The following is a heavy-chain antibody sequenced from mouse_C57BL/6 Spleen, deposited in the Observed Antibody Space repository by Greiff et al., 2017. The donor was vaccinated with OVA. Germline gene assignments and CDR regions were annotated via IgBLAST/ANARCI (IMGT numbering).Heavy chain of an antibody. D-gene: IGHD3-2*02. Sequence: QVQLQQPGAELVMPGASVKLSCKASGYTFTSYWMHWVKQRPGQGLEWIGEIDPSDSYTNYNQKFKGKSTLTVDKSSSTAYMQLSSLTSEDSAVYYCARWGAQASPDYWGQGTTLTVSS. CDR1: GYTFTSYW. CDR3: ARWGAQASPDY. V-gene: IGHV1-69*01. J-gene: IGHJ2*01. CDR2: IDPSDSYT.